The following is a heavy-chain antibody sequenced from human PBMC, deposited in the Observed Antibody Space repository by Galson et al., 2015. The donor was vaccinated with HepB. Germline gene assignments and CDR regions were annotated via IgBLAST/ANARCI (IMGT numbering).Heavy chain of an antibody. CDR1: GYTFTSYG. Sequence: SVKVSCKASGYTFTSYGISWVRQAPGQGLEWMGWISAYNGNTNYAQKLQGRVTMTTDTSTSTAYMELRSLRSDDTAVYYCARVMDYYDSSGPTGYWGQGTLVTVSS. V-gene: IGHV1-18*01. CDR3: ARVMDYYDSSGPTGY. D-gene: IGHD3-22*01. CDR2: ISAYNGNT. J-gene: IGHJ4*02.